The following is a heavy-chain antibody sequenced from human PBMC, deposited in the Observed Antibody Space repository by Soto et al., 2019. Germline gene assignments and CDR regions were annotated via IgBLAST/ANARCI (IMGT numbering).Heavy chain of an antibody. D-gene: IGHD5-12*01. CDR1: GFSLTSGVG. V-gene: IGHV2-5*02. J-gene: IGHJ4*02. CDR2: IYWDDDK. CDR3: AHIDPEIVTVGGHGGFDY. Sequence: QITLKESGPTLVRPPQTLTLTCTFSGFSLTSGVGVGWIRQPPGKALEWLALIYWDDDKRYSPSLKNRLTITKHTSKNQVVLTMTNVGTVDTATYFCAHIDPEIVTVGGHGGFDYWGQGTLVTVSS.